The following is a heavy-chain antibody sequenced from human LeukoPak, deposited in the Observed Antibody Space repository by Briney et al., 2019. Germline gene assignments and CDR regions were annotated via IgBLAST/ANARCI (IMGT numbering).Heavy chain of an antibody. J-gene: IGHJ6*03. D-gene: IGHD4-11*01. CDR1: GYTFTGYY. CDR2: INPNSGGT. Sequence: ASVKVSCKASGYTFTGYYMHWVRQAPGQGLEWMGWINPNSGGTNYAQKFQGGVTMTRDTSISTAYMELSRLRSDDTAVYYCARDPTVTTDAYYYYYMDVWGKGTTVTVSS. V-gene: IGHV1-2*02. CDR3: ARDPTVTTDAYYYYYMDV.